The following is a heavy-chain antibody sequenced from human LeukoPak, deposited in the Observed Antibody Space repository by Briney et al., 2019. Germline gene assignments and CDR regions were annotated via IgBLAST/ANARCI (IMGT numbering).Heavy chain of an antibody. CDR3: AKVGESSSWYEPWFDP. D-gene: IGHD6-13*01. Sequence: PGGSLRLSCAASGFTFSSYAMSWVRQAPGKGLEWVSAISGSGGSTYYADSVKGRFTISRDNSKNTLYLQMNSLRAEDTAVYYCAKVGESSSWYEPWFDPWGQGTLVTVSS. J-gene: IGHJ5*02. CDR2: ISGSGGST. V-gene: IGHV3-23*01. CDR1: GFTFSSYA.